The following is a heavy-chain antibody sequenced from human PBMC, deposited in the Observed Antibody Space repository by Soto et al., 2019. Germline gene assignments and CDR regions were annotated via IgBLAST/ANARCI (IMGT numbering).Heavy chain of an antibody. D-gene: IGHD3-9*01. Sequence: SETLSLTCTVSGGSISSSSYYWGWIRQPPGKGLEWIGSIYYSGSTYYNPSLKSRVTISVDTSKNQFSLKLSSVTAADTAVYYCARHYYDILTGYYNVFDYWGQGTLVTVSS. CDR2: IYYSGST. J-gene: IGHJ4*02. CDR1: GGSISSSSYY. V-gene: IGHV4-39*01. CDR3: ARHYYDILTGYYNVFDY.